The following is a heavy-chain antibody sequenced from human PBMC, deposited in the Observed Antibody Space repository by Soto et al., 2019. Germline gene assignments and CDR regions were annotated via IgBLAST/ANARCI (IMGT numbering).Heavy chain of an antibody. J-gene: IGHJ4*02. CDR2: ISSNGGST. D-gene: IGHD3-3*01. CDR3: ARGDYVFWSGYHSYYFVY. Sequence: GGSLRLSCAASGFTFSSYAMHWVRQAPGKGLEYVSAISSNGGSTYYANSVKGRFTISRDNSKNTLYLQMGSLRAEDMAVYYCARGDYVFWSGYHSYYFVYWGQGTLVTVFS. CDR1: GFTFSSYA. V-gene: IGHV3-64*01.